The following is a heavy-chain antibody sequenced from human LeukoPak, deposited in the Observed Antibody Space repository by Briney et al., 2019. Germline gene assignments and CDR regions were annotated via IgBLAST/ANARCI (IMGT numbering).Heavy chain of an antibody. J-gene: IGHJ4*02. CDR3: ARGGFYGSGSLFDS. CDR1: GGSVTSAGSY. CDR2: IYYSGYT. V-gene: IGHV4-31*03. Sequence: PSETLSLTCSVSGGSVTSAGSYWSWIRQHPGKGLEWIWYIYYSGYTFYSPSLEHRFFISLDTSKNQFSLKFNSVTAADTAVYYCARGGFYGSGSLFDSWGQGTLVTVSS. D-gene: IGHD3-10*01.